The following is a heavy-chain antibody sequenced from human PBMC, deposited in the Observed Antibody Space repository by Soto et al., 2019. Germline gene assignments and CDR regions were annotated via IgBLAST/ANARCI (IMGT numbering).Heavy chain of an antibody. CDR2: TYYRSKWYN. CDR3: ARGAAYYYDSSGYYYENFDY. CDR1: GDSVSSNSAA. Sequence: QVQLQQSGPGLVKPSQTLSLTCAISGDSVSSNSAAWHWIRQSPAIGLEWLGRTYYRSKWYNDSAVSVKSRITITTDTSKNQFSLQLNSGTPEDTAVSYCARGAAYYYDSSGYYYENFDYWGQGTLVTVSS. D-gene: IGHD3-22*01. J-gene: IGHJ4*02. V-gene: IGHV6-1*01.